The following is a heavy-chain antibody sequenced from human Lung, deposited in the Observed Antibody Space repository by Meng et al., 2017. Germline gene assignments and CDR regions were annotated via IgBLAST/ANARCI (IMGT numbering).Heavy chain of an antibody. D-gene: IGHD4-17*01. Sequence: QGQLVQSGAEVKNPGALVKVSCKASGYTFTRHWMHWVRQAPGQGLEWMGIINPSDGYTMYEQKFQDRITITGDTSTGTVYMELSGLRSEDTAVYYCTRDHSTADVTVWWFDPWGQGTLVTVSS. CDR2: INPSDGYT. CDR3: TRDHSTADVTVWWFDP. V-gene: IGHV1-46*01. J-gene: IGHJ5*02. CDR1: GYTFTRHW.